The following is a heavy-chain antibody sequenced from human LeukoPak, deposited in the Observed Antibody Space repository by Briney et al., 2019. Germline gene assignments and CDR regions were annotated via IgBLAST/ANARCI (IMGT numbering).Heavy chain of an antibody. CDR2: IWYDGSNK. D-gene: IGHD6-13*01. CDR1: GFTFSSYG. CDR3: ARVDLSYSSLHIDY. Sequence: PGGSLRLSCAASGFTFSSYGMHWVRQAPGKGLEWVAVIWYDGSNKYYADSVKGRFTISRDNSKNTLYLQMNSLRDEDTAVYYCARVDLSYSSLHIDYWGQGTLVTVSS. V-gene: IGHV3-33*01. J-gene: IGHJ4*02.